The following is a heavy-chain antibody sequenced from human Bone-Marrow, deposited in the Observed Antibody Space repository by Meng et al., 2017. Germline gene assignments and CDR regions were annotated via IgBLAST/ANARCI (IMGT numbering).Heavy chain of an antibody. CDR2: INPNSGSN. Sequence: EVMGPGGSVQVACKVFALPFSGSYLNWVRRAAGQRLECVEWINPNSGSNNYAQKFHGRVTMTRDTSISTAYMELSRLRSDDTAVYYCARDQDYYGSGSYYKRAWFDPWGQGTLVTVSS. J-gene: IGHJ5*02. CDR3: ARDQDYYGSGSYYKRAWFDP. V-gene: IGHV1-2*02. D-gene: IGHD3-10*01. CDR1: ALPFSGSY.